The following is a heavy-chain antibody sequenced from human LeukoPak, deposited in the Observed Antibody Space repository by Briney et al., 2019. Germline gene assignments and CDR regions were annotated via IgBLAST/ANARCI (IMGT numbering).Heavy chain of an antibody. CDR3: ASWVGRDY. D-gene: IGHD2-15*01. CDR2: IKQDGSEE. Sequence: GGSLRLSCAASGFSISTYWMTWVRQAPGKGLEWVANIKQDGSEEYYVDSVKGRFTLSRDNAKNSLYLQMNSLRAEDTAVYYCASWVGRDYWGQGTLVTVSS. V-gene: IGHV3-7*01. CDR1: GFSISTYW. J-gene: IGHJ4*02.